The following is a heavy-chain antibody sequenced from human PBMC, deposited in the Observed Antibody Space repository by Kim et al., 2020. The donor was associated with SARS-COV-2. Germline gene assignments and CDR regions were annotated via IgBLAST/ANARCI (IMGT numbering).Heavy chain of an antibody. V-gene: IGHV3-11*06. CDR2: ISSSGRHT. CDR3: ARGSNFGAATPGPDY. D-gene: IGHD2-21*01. Sequence: GGSLRLSCEASGIALKDFYVIWIRQAPGKGLESISYISSSGRHTDYGDSLKGRFTVSRDNAKNSVSLQMNSLRVEDTAVYYCARGSNFGAATPGPDY. J-gene: IGHJ4*01. CDR1: GIALKDFY.